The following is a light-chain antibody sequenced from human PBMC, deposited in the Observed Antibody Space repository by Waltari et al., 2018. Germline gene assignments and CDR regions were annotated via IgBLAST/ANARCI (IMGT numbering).Light chain of an antibody. CDR2: WAS. CDR3: QQYYSSPRT. V-gene: IGKV4-1*01. J-gene: IGKJ1*01. CDR1: QSVLYSSNNKKY. Sequence: DIVMTQSPDSLAGSLGERATINCKSSQSVLYSSNNKKYLAWYQQKPGQPPKLLISWASTRESGVPDRFSGSGSGTDFTLTISSLQTEDVAVYYCQQYYSSPRTFGQGTKVEIK.